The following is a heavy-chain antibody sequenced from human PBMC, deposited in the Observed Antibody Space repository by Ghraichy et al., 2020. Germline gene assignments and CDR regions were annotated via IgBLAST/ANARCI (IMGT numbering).Heavy chain of an antibody. D-gene: IGHD3-22*01. V-gene: IGHV3-30-3*01. CDR1: GFTFSSYA. J-gene: IGHJ4*02. CDR3: ARDDSGYYYFSYYFDY. Sequence: GESLNISCAASGFTFSSYAMHWVRQAPGKGLEWVAVISYDGSNKYYADSVKGRFTISRDNSKNTLYLQMNSLRAEDTAVYYCARDDSGYYYFSYYFDYWGQGTLVTVSS. CDR2: ISYDGSNK.